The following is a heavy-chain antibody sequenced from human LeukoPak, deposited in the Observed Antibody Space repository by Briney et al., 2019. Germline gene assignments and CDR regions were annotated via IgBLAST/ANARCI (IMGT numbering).Heavy chain of an antibody. V-gene: IGHV3-7*01. D-gene: IGHD1-26*01. CDR1: GFTFSSYW. CDR2: IKQDGSEK. J-gene: IGHJ3*02. CDR3: AKHYRGIDYYAFDI. Sequence: GGSLRLSCAASGFTFSSYWMSWVRQAPGKGLEWVANIKQDGSEKYYVDSVKGRFTISGDNAKNSLYLQMNSLRAEDTAVYYCAKHYRGIDYYAFDIWGQGTMVTVSS.